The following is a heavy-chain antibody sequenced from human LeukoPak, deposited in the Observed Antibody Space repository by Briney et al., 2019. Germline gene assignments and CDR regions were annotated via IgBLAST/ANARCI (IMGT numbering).Heavy chain of an antibody. CDR2: ISSSSSYI. Sequence: GGSLRLSCAASGFTFSSYSMNWVRQAPGKGLEWVSSISSSSSYIYYADSVKGRFTISRDNAKNSLYLQMNSLRAEDTAVYYCARGDPVTIFGGGYYSMDVWGKGTTVTVSS. J-gene: IGHJ6*03. CDR3: ARGDPVTIFGGGYYSMDV. CDR1: GFTFSSYS. D-gene: IGHD3-3*01. V-gene: IGHV3-21*01.